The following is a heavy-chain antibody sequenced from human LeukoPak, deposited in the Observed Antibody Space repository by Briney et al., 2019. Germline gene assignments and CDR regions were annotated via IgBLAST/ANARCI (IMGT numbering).Heavy chain of an antibody. CDR3: AKDVYNWNFYFDY. CDR2: ISASGYST. D-gene: IGHD1-7*01. CDR1: GFTFSSYN. J-gene: IGHJ4*02. V-gene: IGHV3-23*01. Sequence: GGSLRLSCAASGFTFSSYNMNWVRQAPGKGLEWVSAISASGYSTYYADSVKGRFTISRDNSKKTLYLQMNSLRAEDTAIFYCAKDVYNWNFYFDYWGQGTLVTVSS.